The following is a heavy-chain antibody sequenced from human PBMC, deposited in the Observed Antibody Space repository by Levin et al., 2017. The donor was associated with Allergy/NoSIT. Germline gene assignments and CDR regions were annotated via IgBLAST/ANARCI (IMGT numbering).Heavy chain of an antibody. D-gene: IGHD2-15*01. Sequence: SETLSLTCTVSGGSISSTSDYWAWIRQPPGMGLEWIGSFSYIGFIYHNPSLKSRVTISVDTSKSHLSLKLNSLTAADTALYYCAGHRRVAVAATYWFDSWGQGTLVTVSS. CDR3: AGHRRVAVAATYWFDS. V-gene: IGHV4-39*01. J-gene: IGHJ5*01. CDR1: GGSISSTSDY. CDR2: FSYIGFI.